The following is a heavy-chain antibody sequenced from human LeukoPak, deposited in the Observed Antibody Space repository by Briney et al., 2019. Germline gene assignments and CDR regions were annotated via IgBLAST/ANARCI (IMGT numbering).Heavy chain of an antibody. D-gene: IGHD3-16*01. J-gene: IGHJ4*02. CDR1: GYTFTGYY. Sequence: ASVKVSCKASGYTFTGYYMHWVRQAPGQGLEWMGWINPNSGGTNYAQKFQGRVTMTRDASISTAYMELSRLRSDDTAVYYCARSWQVGGARDYWGQGTLVTVSS. CDR3: ARSWQVGGARDY. CDR2: INPNSGGT. V-gene: IGHV1-2*02.